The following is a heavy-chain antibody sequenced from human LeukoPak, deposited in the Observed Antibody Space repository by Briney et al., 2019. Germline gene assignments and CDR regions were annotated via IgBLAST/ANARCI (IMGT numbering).Heavy chain of an antibody. D-gene: IGHD3-16*01. CDR3: ARHGDYFDY. J-gene: IGHJ4*02. CDR2: INHSGST. V-gene: IGHV4-34*01. CDR1: GGSFSGYY. Sequence: SETLSLTCAVYGGSFSGYYWSWIRQPPGKGLEWIGEINHSGSTNYNPSLKSRVTISVDTSKNQFSLKLSSVTAADTAVYYCARHGDYFDYWGQGTLVTVSS.